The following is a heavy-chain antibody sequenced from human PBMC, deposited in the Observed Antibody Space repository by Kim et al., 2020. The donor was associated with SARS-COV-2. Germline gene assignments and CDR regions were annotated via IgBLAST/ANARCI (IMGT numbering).Heavy chain of an antibody. J-gene: IGHJ6*02. CDR1: GFTFSSYW. CDR3: ARKWVENWNTRYYYYGMDV. CDR2: IKQDGSEK. Sequence: GGSLRLSCAASGFTFSSYWMSWVRQAPGKGLEWVANIKQDGSEKYYVDSVKGRFTISRDNAKNSLYLQMNSLRAEDTAVYYCARKWVENWNTRYYYYGMDVWGQGTTVTVSS. D-gene: IGHD1-1*01. V-gene: IGHV3-7*01.